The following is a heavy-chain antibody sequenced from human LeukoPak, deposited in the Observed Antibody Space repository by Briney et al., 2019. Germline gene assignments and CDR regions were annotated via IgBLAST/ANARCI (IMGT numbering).Heavy chain of an antibody. CDR2: IYYSGST. J-gene: IGHJ6*02. V-gene: IGHV4-31*03. CDR1: GGSISSGGYY. Sequence: PSETLSLTCTVSGGSISSGGYYWSWIRQHPGKGLEWIGYIYYSGSTYYNPSLKSRVTISVDTSKNQFSLKLSSVTAADTAVYYCARYPCSSSWYEPPNYYYYGMDVWGQGTTVTVSS. D-gene: IGHD6-13*01. CDR3: ARYPCSSSWYEPPNYYYYGMDV.